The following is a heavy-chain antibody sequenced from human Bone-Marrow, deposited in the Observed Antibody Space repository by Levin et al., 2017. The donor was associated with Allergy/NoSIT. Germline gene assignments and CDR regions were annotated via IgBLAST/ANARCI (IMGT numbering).Heavy chain of an antibody. CDR2: ISAYNGNT. V-gene: IGHV1-18*01. CDR1: GYTFTNYG. D-gene: IGHD4-17*01. J-gene: IGHJ4*02. CDR3: AKAPRTDTYGMADFDY. Sequence: ASVKVSCKASGYTFTNYGFSWVRQAPGQGPEWMGWISAYNGNTNYAQKFHDRVTMTTDSSTRTVYMELRSLTSDDTAVYYCAKAPRTDTYGMADFDYWGQGTLVTVSA.